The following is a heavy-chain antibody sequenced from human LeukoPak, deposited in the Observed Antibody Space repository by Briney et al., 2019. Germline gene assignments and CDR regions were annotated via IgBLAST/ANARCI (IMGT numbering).Heavy chain of an antibody. V-gene: IGHV3-33*08. CDR2: IWNAGTNT. CDR3: VRDGCVGKCPDYYGMDV. CDR1: GFSFSTYG. D-gene: IGHD2-21*01. J-gene: IGHJ6*02. Sequence: PGGSLRLSCAASGFSFSTYGMHWVRQAPGKGPEWVALIWNAGTNTYYADSVKGRFTISRDNSKNTLSLQMNSLRPEDTAVYFCVRDGCVGKCPDYYGMDVWGQGTTVTVSS.